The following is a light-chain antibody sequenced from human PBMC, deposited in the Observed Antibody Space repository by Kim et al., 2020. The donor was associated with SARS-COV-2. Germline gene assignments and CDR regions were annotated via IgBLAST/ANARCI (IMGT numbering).Light chain of an antibody. CDR1: VLAKKY. CDR2: KDT. V-gene: IGLV3-27*01. Sequence: SYELTQPSSLSVSPGQTARITCSGDVLAKKYARWFQQKPGQAPILVIYKDTERPSGIPERFSGSTSGTAVTLTISGAQVDDEADYYCYSAADNTVLFGGGTQLTVL. CDR3: YSAADNTVL. J-gene: IGLJ2*01.